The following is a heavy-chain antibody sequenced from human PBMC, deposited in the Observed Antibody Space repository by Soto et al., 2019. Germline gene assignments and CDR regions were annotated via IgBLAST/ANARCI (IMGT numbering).Heavy chain of an antibody. J-gene: IGHJ4*02. Sequence: PSETLSLTCAVYGGSFSGYYWTWIRQPPGTGLEWIGEINHSGSTNYKPSLKSRVTISVDTSKNQFSLKLTSVTAADTAVYYCARDKITGLFDYWGQGTLVTVSS. CDR1: GGSFSGYY. V-gene: IGHV4-34*01. CDR2: INHSGST. D-gene: IGHD2-8*02. CDR3: ARDKITGLFDY.